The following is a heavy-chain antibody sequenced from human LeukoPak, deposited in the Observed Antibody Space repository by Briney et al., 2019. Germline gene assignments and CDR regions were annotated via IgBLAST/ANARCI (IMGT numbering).Heavy chain of an antibody. Sequence: GGSLRLSCAASGFTFNNYAMSWVRQAPGKGLEWVSYTGSGSTTTYYADSVKGRFTVSRDNAKNSLYLQMNSLRDEDTAVYYCARNPAGIGDYWGQGTLVTVSS. D-gene: IGHD1-26*01. CDR1: GFTFNNYA. CDR3: ARNPAGIGDY. J-gene: IGHJ4*02. CDR2: TGSGSTTT. V-gene: IGHV3-48*02.